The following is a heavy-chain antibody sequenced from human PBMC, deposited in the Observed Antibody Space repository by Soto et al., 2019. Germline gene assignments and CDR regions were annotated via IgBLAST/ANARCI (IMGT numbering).Heavy chain of an antibody. CDR3: ARTGWPQSSYYFDY. CDR2: INEDGSEK. D-gene: IGHD3-16*01. V-gene: IGHV3-7*03. CDR1: GFSFSLFW. J-gene: IGHJ4*02. Sequence: EVQLAESGGGLVQPGGSVRLSCAASGFSFSLFWMSWVRQTPGKGLEWVANINEDGSEKFFADSVKGRFTISRDNAKNSLSLQMNSLTADDTAVYYCARTGWPQSSYYFDYWGQGNLVTDSS.